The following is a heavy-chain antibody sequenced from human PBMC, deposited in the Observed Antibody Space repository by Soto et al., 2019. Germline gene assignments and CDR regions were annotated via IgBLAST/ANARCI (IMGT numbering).Heavy chain of an antibody. CDR2: IDPSDSYT. CDR3: ASSPRGYCSSTSCRELGNYYGMDV. J-gene: IGHJ6*02. CDR1: GHSFTSCW. V-gene: IGHV5-10-1*01. D-gene: IGHD2-2*01. Sequence: PGESLKISCKGSGHSFTSCWISWVRQMPGKGLEWMGRIDPSDSYTNYSPSFQGHVTISADKSISTAYLQWSSLKASDTAMYYCASSPRGYCSSTSCRELGNYYGMDVWGQGTTVTVSS.